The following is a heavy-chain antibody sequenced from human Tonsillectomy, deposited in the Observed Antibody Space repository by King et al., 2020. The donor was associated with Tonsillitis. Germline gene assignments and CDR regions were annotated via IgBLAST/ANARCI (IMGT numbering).Heavy chain of an antibody. CDR2: MSGSGGST. J-gene: IGHJ4*02. Sequence: VQLVESGGGLVQPGGSLRVSCAAYGFTFSDYAMSWVRQAPGKGLEWVSAMSGSGGSTYYADSVKGRFTISRDNSKNTLYLQMNSLRAEDTAVYYCAKNRANSGYYDVAPLKLDCWGQGTLVTVSS. D-gene: IGHD3-22*01. V-gene: IGHV3-23*04. CDR1: GFTFSDYA. CDR3: AKNRANSGYYDVAPLKLDC.